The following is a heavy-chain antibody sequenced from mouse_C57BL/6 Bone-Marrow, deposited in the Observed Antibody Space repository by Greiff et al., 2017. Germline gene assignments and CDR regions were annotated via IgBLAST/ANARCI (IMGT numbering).Heavy chain of an antibody. CDR2: IHPNSGST. J-gene: IGHJ1*03. CDR3: ARFGYSWYFDV. V-gene: IGHV1-64*01. Sequence: QVQLQQSGAELVRPGASVKLSCTASGFNIKDDYMHWVKQRPGQGLEWIGMIHPNSGSTNYNEKFKSKATLTVDKSSSTAYMQLSSLTSEDSAVYDCARFGYSWYFDVWGTGTTVTVSS. D-gene: IGHD2-3*01. CDR1: GFNIKDDY.